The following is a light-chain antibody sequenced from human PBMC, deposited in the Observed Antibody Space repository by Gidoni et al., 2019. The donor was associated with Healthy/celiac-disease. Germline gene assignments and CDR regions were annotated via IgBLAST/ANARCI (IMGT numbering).Light chain of an antibody. CDR1: QSVLYSSNNKNY. Sequence: DIVMTQSPDSLAVSLGERATINCKSSQSVLYSSNNKNYLSWYQQKPGQPPKLLIYWESTRESGVPDRFSGSGSGTDFTLTIISLQAEDVAVYYCQQYYSTPQNTFGQGTKLEIK. CDR2: WES. V-gene: IGKV4-1*01. J-gene: IGKJ2*01. CDR3: QQYYSTPQNT.